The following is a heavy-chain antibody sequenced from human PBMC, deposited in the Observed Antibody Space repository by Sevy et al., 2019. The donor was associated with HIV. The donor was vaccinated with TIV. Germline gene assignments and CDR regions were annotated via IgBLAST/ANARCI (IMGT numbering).Heavy chain of an antibody. J-gene: IGHJ6*02. CDR3: ARGTPTLYSSSSSDYYYGMDV. V-gene: IGHV4-34*01. CDR2: INHSGST. D-gene: IGHD6-6*01. CDR1: GGSFSGHY. Sequence: SETLSLTCAVYGGSFSGHYWSWIRQPPGKGLEWIGEINHSGSTNYNPSLKSRVTISEDTSKNQFSLKLSSVTAADTAVYYCARGTPTLYSSSSSDYYYGMDVWGQGTTVTVSS.